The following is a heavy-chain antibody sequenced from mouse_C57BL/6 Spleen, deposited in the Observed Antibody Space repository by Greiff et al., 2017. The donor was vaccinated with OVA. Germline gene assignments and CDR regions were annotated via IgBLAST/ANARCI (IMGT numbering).Heavy chain of an antibody. CDR1: GFTFSDAW. CDR3: TTAQASYFDY. CDR2: IRNKANNHAT. D-gene: IGHD3-2*02. V-gene: IGHV6-6*01. Sequence: EVKLQESGGGLVQPGGSMKLSCAASGFTFSDAWMDWVRQSPEKGLEWVAEIRNKANNHATYYAESVKGRFTISRDDSKSSVYLQMNSLRAEDSGIYYCTTAQASYFDYWGQGTTLTVSS. J-gene: IGHJ2*01.